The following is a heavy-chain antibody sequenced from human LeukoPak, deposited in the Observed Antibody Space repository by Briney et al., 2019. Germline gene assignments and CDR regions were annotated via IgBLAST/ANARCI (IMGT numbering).Heavy chain of an antibody. V-gene: IGHV4-34*01. CDR1: GVSFSGYY. J-gene: IGHJ3*02. CDR3: AREVGLGSVIAFDI. CDR2: INHSGST. Sequence: TPSETLSLTCAVYGVSFSGYYWSWIRQPPGKGLEWIGEINHSGSTNYNPSLKSRVTISVDTSKNQFSLQLNSVTPEDTAVYYCAREVGLGSVIAFDIWGQGTMVTVSS. D-gene: IGHD1-26*01.